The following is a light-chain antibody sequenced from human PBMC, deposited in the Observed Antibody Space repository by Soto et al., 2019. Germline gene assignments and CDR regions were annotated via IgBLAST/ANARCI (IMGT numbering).Light chain of an antibody. Sequence: QSVLTQPPSVSGAPGQRVTISCTGSSSNIGAGYDVHWYQQLPGTAPKLLISGNSNRPSGVPDRFSGSKSGTSASLAITGLQAEDEADYYCQSYDGSLSGWVFGGGTKLTFL. CDR2: GNS. CDR1: SSNIGAGYD. CDR3: QSYDGSLSGWV. V-gene: IGLV1-40*01. J-gene: IGLJ3*02.